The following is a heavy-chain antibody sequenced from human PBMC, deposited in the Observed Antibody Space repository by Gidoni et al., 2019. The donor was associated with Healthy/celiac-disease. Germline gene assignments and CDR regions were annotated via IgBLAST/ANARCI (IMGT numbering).Heavy chain of an antibody. CDR1: GFPFRRHW. J-gene: IGHJ4*02. V-gene: IGHV3-7*01. CDR3: ARVGAWIQLWLAAYYFDY. D-gene: IGHD5-18*01. CDR2: IKQDGSEK. Sequence: EVQLVESGGGLVQPGGSLRLSCAASGFPFRRHWLSWGRQAPGKGLEWVANIKQDGSEKYYVDSVKGRFTISRDNAKNSLYLQMNSLRAEDTAVYYCARVGAWIQLWLAAYYFDYWGQGTLVTVSS.